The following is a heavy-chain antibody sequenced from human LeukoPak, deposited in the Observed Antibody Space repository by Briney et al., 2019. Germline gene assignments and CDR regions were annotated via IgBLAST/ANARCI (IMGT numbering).Heavy chain of an antibody. Sequence: SVKVSCKASGFTFSNSAMQWVRQARGQRLEWIGWIIVGSGKTHYAQNFQERVTITRDMSTNTAYMELSSLRSEDTAVYYCAAELYSGSYGRCCSFAFWGQGTQVTVSS. CDR3: AAELYSGSYGRCCSFAF. CDR1: GFTFSNSA. D-gene: IGHD1-26*01. CDR2: IIVGSGKT. J-gene: IGHJ4*02. V-gene: IGHV1-58*02.